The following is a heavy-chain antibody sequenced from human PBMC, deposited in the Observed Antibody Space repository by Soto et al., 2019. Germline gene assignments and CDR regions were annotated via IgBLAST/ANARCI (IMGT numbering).Heavy chain of an antibody. CDR2: ISAYNGNT. CDR3: ARDNSYTLQMEYYDIYPLDY. CDR1: GYTFTSYG. V-gene: IGHV1-18*01. D-gene: IGHD3-9*01. J-gene: IGHJ4*02. Sequence: ASVKVSCKASGYTFTSYGISWVRQAPGQGLEWMGWISAYNGNTNYAQKLQGRVTMTTDTSTSTAYMELRSLRSDDTAVYYCARDNSYTLQMEYYDIYPLDYWGQGTLVTVSS.